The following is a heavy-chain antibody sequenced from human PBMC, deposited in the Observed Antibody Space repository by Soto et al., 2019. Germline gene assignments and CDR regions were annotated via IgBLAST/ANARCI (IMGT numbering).Heavy chain of an antibody. J-gene: IGHJ6*03. CDR2: IYHSGST. CDR3: ARAIYCSSTSCPGGHYYYYMDV. CDR1: SGSISSSNW. Sequence: SETLSLTCAVSSGSISSSNWWSWVRQPPGKGLEWIGEIYHSGSTNYNPSLKSRVTISVDKSKNQFSLKLSSVTAADTAVYYCARAIYCSSTSCPGGHYYYYMDVWGKGTTVTVSS. V-gene: IGHV4-4*02. D-gene: IGHD2-2*01.